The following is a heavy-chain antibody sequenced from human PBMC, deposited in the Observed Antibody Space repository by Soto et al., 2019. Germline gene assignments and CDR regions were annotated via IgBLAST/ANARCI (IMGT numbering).Heavy chain of an antibody. D-gene: IGHD3-3*01. CDR3: ARLEGLASISYYFDF. Sequence: QLQLQESGPGLVKPSETLSLTCSVSGDSINSDKYYWGWIRQPPGKGLEWIGSIYFRGNTYYNPSLQTRATISLDKSKSRCSLQRNCVTAADSAVYFCARLEGLASISYYFDFWGQGALVTVSS. CDR1: GDSINSDKYY. V-gene: IGHV4-39*01. CDR2: IYFRGNT. J-gene: IGHJ4*02.